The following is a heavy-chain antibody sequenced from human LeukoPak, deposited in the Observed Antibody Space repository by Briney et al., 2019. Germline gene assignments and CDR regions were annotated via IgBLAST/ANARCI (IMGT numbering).Heavy chain of an antibody. Sequence: GGSLRLSCVVSGISLSNYAMTWVRQAPGKGLEWVSYISERGGSTTYADSVKGRFTISRDTSLYTLYLQMNNLRAEDTAVYFCAKRGVVIRGILVIGYHQEAYHYDFWGQGVPVTVSS. J-gene: IGHJ4*02. CDR3: AKRGVVIRGILVIGYHQEAYHYDF. D-gene: IGHD3-10*01. CDR2: ISERGGST. V-gene: IGHV3-23*01. CDR1: GISLSNYA.